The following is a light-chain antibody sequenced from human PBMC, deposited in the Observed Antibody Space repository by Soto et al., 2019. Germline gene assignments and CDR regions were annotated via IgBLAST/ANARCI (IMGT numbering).Light chain of an antibody. CDR2: DVS. CDR1: SSDVGGYKY. Sequence: QSVLTQPASVSGSPGQSIAISCTGTSSDVGGYKYVSWYQQLPGKAPKLMIYDVSNRPSGVSDRFSGSKSGNTASLTISGLQAEDEADYYCTSYTSSSTYVFGTGTKLTVL. CDR3: TSYTSSSTYV. J-gene: IGLJ1*01. V-gene: IGLV2-14*01.